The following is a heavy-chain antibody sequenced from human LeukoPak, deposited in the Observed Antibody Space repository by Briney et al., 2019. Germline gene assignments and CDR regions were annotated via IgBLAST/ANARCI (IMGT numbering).Heavy chain of an antibody. CDR3: ARVHGAYPFDY. CDR1: GFTFSSYW. J-gene: IGHJ4*02. CDR2: IKQDGSEK. Sequence: GGSLRLSCAASGFTFSSYWMSWVRQAPGKGLEWVANIKQDGSEKYYVDSVTGRFTISRDNAKNSLYLQMNSLRAEDTAVYYCARVHGAYPFDYWGQGTLVTVSS. V-gene: IGHV3-7*01. D-gene: IGHD4/OR15-4a*01.